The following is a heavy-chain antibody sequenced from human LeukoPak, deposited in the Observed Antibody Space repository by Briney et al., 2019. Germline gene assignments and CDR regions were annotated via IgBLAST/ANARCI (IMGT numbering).Heavy chain of an antibody. Sequence: SETLSLTCTVSGGSISSGAYFWGWIRQPPGKGLQWIGSIYYSGSTYYNPSLKSRVTISLDTSKNQFSLKLSSVTAADTAVYYCARDPRIVGAPSFDYWGQGTLVTVSS. CDR2: IYYSGST. J-gene: IGHJ4*02. V-gene: IGHV4-39*07. CDR1: GGSISSGAYF. CDR3: ARDPRIVGAPSFDY. D-gene: IGHD1-26*01.